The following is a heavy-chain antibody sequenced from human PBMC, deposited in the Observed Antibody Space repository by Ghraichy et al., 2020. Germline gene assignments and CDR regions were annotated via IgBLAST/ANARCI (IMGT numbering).Heavy chain of an antibody. V-gene: IGHV4-34*12. Sequence: SQTLSLTCGVYGASFSGYYWSWIRQPPGKGLQWIGEIIDSGSANYNPSLKSRVTISVDSSHNNLSLKLTSVTAADTAVYFCRQQLIGDDAFDIWGQGTMVNVSS. CDR2: IIDSGSA. CDR1: GASFSGYY. D-gene: IGHD6-13*01. CDR3: RQQLIGDDAFDI. J-gene: IGHJ3*02.